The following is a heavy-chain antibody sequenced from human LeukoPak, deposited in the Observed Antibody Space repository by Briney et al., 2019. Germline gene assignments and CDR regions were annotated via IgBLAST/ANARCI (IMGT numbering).Heavy chain of an antibody. CDR1: GYSFTSYW. V-gene: IGHV5-51*01. Sequence: GESLEISCKGSGYSFTSYWIGWVRPMPGKGLEWMGIIYPSDSDTRYSPSFQGQFTISADKSISTAYLQWSSLKASDTARDYWATSESQTRFVWWGQGTPVIVSS. D-gene: IGHD1/OR15-1a*01. CDR3: ATSESQTRFVW. J-gene: IGHJ4*02. CDR2: IYPSDSDT.